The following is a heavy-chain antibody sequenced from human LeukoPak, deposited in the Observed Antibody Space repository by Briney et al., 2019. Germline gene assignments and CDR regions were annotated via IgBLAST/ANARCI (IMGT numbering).Heavy chain of an antibody. J-gene: IGHJ1*01. CDR2: ISSNGGTT. Sequence: GGSLRLSCSASGFTFTIYTMHWVRQAPGKGLEYVSAISSNGGTTYYADSVKGRSFISRDNSKNTLFLQLSSLRPEDTAVYYCVRDDVYYYDSSGYPHWGQGTLVTVSS. CDR3: VRDDVYYYDSSGYPH. D-gene: IGHD3-22*01. V-gene: IGHV3-64D*06. CDR1: GFTFTIYT.